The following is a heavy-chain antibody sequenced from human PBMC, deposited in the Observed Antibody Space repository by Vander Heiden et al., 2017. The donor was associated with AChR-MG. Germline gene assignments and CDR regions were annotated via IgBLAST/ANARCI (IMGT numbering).Heavy chain of an antibody. J-gene: IGHJ4*02. CDR1: GFTFSGYA. CDR2: ISGSGGST. Sequence: EVQLLESGGGLVQPGGSLRPSCAASGFTFSGYAMSWVRQAPGKGLEWVSAISGSGGSTYYADSVKGRFTISRDNSKNTLYLQMNSLRAEDTAVYYCAKVPWSHSSSTNFDYWGQGTLVTVSS. D-gene: IGHD6-13*01. CDR3: AKVPWSHSSSTNFDY. V-gene: IGHV3-23*01.